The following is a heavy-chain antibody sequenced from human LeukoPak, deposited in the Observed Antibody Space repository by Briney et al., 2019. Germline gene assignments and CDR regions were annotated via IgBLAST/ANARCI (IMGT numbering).Heavy chain of an antibody. CDR1: GGSISGYH. Sequence: SETLSLTCTVSGGSISGYHWSWVRQSPGKGLEWIGYYDETWNTNYSPSLKSRVTMSLDMSKNQFSLEMNSVTAADTAMFYCARLDRPGGRTGDVFDVGGQGTMVTVSS. CDR3: ARLDRPGGRTGDVFDV. D-gene: IGHD3-22*01. J-gene: IGHJ3*01. V-gene: IGHV4-59*08. CDR2: YDETWNT.